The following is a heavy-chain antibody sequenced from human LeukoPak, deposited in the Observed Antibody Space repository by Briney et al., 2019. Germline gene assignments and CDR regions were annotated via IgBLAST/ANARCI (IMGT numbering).Heavy chain of an antibody. J-gene: IGHJ5*02. D-gene: IGHD3-10*01. Sequence: PSETLSLTCTVSGGSISSYYWSWIRQPPGKGLEWIGYIYYSGSTNYNPSLKSRVTISVDTSKNQFSLKLRSVTAADTAVYYCARGTQTYYYGSPWFDPWGQGTLVTVSS. CDR1: GGSISSYY. CDR2: IYYSGST. CDR3: ARGTQTYYYGSPWFDP. V-gene: IGHV4-59*01.